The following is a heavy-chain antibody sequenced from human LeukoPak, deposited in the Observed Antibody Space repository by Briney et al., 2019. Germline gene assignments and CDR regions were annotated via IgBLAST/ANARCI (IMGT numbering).Heavy chain of an antibody. CDR2: INHSGST. Sequence: SETLSLTCAVYGGSFSGYYWSWIRQPPGKGLEWIGEINHSGSTNYNPSLKSRVTISVDTSKNQFSLKLSSVTAADTAVYYCARGWSYYDSSGYYNIDYWGQGTLVTVSS. V-gene: IGHV4-34*01. CDR3: ARGWSYYDSSGYYNIDY. D-gene: IGHD3-22*01. CDR1: GGSFSGYY. J-gene: IGHJ4*02.